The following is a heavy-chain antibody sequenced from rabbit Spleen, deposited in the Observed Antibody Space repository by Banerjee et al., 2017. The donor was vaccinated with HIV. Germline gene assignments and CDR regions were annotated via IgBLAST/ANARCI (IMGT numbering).Heavy chain of an antibody. Sequence: QSLEESGGDLVKPGASLTLTCTASGVSLTSNYYMCWVRQAPGKGLEWIGYIVPVFGITYYANWVNGRFSISKTSSTTVTLQMTTLTAADTATYFCARDTGSSFSSYGMDLWGPGTLVTVS. CDR3: ARDTGSSFSSYGMDL. CDR1: GVSLTSNYY. D-gene: IGHD8-1*01. J-gene: IGHJ6*01. V-gene: IGHV1S40*01. CDR2: IVPVFGIT.